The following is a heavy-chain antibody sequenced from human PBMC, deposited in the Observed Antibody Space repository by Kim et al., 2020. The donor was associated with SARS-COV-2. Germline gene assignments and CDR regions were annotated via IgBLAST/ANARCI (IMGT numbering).Heavy chain of an antibody. CDR2: IWYDGSNK. J-gene: IGHJ4*02. D-gene: IGHD2-21*01. CDR3: ARAGDGDFFFDY. Sequence: GGSLRLSCAASGFTFSSYGMHWVRQAPGKGLEWVAVIWYDGSNKYYADSVKGRFTISRDNSKNTLYLQMNSLRAEDTAVYYCARAGDGDFFFDYWGQGTLVTVSS. CDR1: GFTFSSYG. V-gene: IGHV3-33*01.